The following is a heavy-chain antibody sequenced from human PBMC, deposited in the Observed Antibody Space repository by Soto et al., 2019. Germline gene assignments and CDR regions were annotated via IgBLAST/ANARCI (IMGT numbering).Heavy chain of an antibody. D-gene: IGHD2-15*01. CDR1: GFTFSSCT. Sequence: EVLLVESGGGLVKPGGSLRLSCAVSGFTFSSCTMTWVRQDPGKGLEWVSSISPSTSHIYYADSVKGRFTISRDNAKNSLFLHMNSLRAEDTAVYYCSCGSGGSCHPNYGMAVGGQGTTVTVSS. CDR2: ISPSTSHI. J-gene: IGHJ6*02. V-gene: IGHV3-21*01. CDR3: SCGSGGSCHPNYGMAV.